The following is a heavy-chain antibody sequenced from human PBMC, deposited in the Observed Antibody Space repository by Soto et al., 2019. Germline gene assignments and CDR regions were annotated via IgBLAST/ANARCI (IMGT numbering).Heavy chain of an antibody. CDR3: AKQGVGSSGWYLDI. CDR2: ISYDGSNK. J-gene: IGHJ3*02. Sequence: GGSLRLSCAASGFTFSSYGMHWVRQAPGKGLEWVAVISYDGSNKYYADSVKGRFTISRDNSKNTLYLQMNSLRAEDTAVYYCAKQGVGSSGWYLDIWGQGTMVTGSS. V-gene: IGHV3-30*18. D-gene: IGHD6-19*01. CDR1: GFTFSSYG.